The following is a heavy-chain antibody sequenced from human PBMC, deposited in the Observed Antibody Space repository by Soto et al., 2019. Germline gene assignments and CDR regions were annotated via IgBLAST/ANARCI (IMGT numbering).Heavy chain of an antibody. D-gene: IGHD2-15*01. CDR2: ISSSSSYI. CDR3: ARYIVSGGVYIYYYYGMDV. Sequence: EVQLVESGGGLVKPGGSLRLSCAASGFTFSSYSMNWVRQAPGKGLEWVSSISSSSSYIYYADSVKGRFTISRDNAKNSLYMQMNSQRAEDRAVYYCARYIVSGGVYIYYYYGMDVWGQGTTVTVSS. J-gene: IGHJ6*02. V-gene: IGHV3-21*01. CDR1: GFTFSSYS.